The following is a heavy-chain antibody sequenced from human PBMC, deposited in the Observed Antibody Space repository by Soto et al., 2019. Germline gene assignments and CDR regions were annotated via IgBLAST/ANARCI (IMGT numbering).Heavy chain of an antibody. V-gene: IGHV3-74*01. J-gene: IGHJ4*02. Sequence: SGGSLRLSSAASGFTFSSFWMHWVRQAPGKGLAWVSRISTDGTSTTYADSVKGRFTISRDNAKNTVYLHMNSLRAEDTGVYYCERPFKAAAGSDWWGRGPLVTVSS. CDR3: ERPFKAAAGSDW. CDR1: GFTFSSFW. D-gene: IGHD6-25*01. CDR2: ISTDGTST.